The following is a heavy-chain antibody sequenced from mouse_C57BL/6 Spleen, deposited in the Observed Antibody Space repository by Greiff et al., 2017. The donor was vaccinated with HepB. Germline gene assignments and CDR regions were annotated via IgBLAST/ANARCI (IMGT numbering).Heavy chain of an antibody. CDR2: IYPGDGDT. D-gene: IGHD4-1*01. CDR1: GYAFSSSW. Sequence: VQLQQSGPELVKPGASVKISCKASGYAFSSSWMNWVKQRPGKGLEWIGRIYPGDGDTNYNGKFKGKATLTADKSSSTAYMQLSSLTSEDSAVYFCAIVGDWGGSYYFDYWGQGTTLTVSS. V-gene: IGHV1-82*01. J-gene: IGHJ2*01. CDR3: AIVGDWGGSYYFDY.